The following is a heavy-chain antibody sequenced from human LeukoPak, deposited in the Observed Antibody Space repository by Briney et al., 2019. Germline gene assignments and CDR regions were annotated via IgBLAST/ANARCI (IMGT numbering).Heavy chain of an antibody. J-gene: IGHJ4*02. CDR1: GFIFSNYY. V-gene: IGHV3-11*01. CDR3: AREYRVVAASFDN. D-gene: IGHD2-2*01. Sequence: GGSLRLSCAASGFIFSNYYMSWIRQAPGKGLEWVSYISSSGSTIYYAGSVKGRFTISRDNAKNSLFLQMNSLRAEDTAVYYCAREYRVVAASFDNWGQGTLVTVSS. CDR2: ISSSGSTI.